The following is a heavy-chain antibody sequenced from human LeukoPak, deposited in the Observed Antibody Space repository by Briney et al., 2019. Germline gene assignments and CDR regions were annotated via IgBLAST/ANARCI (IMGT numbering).Heavy chain of an antibody. V-gene: IGHV4-30-4*08. J-gene: IGHJ6*04. D-gene: IGHD3-22*01. CDR2: IYYSGST. CDR3: ARFGPYYYDSSGYQQMDV. CDR1: GGSISSGDYY. Sequence: PSETLSLTCTVSGGSISSGDYYWSWIRQPPGKGLEWIGYIYYSGSTCYNPSLKSRVTISVDTSKNQFSLKLSSVTAADTAVYYCARFGPYYYDSSGYQQMDVWGKGTTVTVSS.